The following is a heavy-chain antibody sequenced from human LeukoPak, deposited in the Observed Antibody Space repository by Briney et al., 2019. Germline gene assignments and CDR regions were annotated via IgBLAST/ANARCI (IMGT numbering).Heavy chain of an antibody. CDR1: GGTFSSYA. CDR3: AREWAGIFGSS. Sequence: GSSVKVSCKASGGTFSSYAISWVRQAPGQGLEWMGRIIPILGIANYAQKFQGRVTMTRDTSTSTVYMKLSSLRSEDTAMYYCAREWAGIFGSSWGQGTLVTVSS. CDR2: IIPILGIA. D-gene: IGHD2/OR15-2a*01. V-gene: IGHV1-69*04. J-gene: IGHJ5*02.